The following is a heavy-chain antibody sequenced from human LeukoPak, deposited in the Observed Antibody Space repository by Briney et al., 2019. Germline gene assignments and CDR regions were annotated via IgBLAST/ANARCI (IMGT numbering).Heavy chain of an antibody. CDR3: ARALRYDDSSGYYAY. J-gene: IGHJ4*02. CDR1: GYTFTGYY. CDR2: INPKSGVT. Sequence: ASVKVSCKPSGYTFTGYYLHWVRQAPGQGPEWMGWINPKSGVTNYAQTLQGRVTMTRDTSISTVYMELSRLTTDDTAVYFCARALRYDDSSGYYAYWGQGTLVTVSS. D-gene: IGHD3-22*01. V-gene: IGHV1-2*02.